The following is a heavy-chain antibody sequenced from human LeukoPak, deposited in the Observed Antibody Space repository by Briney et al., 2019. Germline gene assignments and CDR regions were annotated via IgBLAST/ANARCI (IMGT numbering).Heavy chain of an antibody. CDR3: ARKDGDY. CDR2: NSGST. CDR1: GVAISRYH. D-gene: IGHD2-15*01. Sequence: PSETLSLTCTVSGVAISRYHWNWIRQPPVKGLEWIGYNSGSTNYNPSLKSRVTISVDTSKNQVSLKLSSVTAADTAVYYCARKDGDYWGQGTLVTVSS. J-gene: IGHJ4*02. V-gene: IGHV4-59*01.